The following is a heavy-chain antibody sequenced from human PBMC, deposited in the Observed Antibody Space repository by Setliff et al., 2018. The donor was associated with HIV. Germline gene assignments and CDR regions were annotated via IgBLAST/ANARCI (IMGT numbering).Heavy chain of an antibody. V-gene: IGHV4-39*01. J-gene: IGHJ4*02. CDR3: ARRAGFSEGSGYWFY. CDR1: GDSINSGPYS. D-gene: IGHD3-22*01. CDR2: ISYGGNT. Sequence: SLTCTVSGDSINSGPYSWGWIRQPPGKGLESIGSISYGGNTYYNPPLKSRVLISGDTSKNQFALKLSSVTAADTGVYYCARRAGFSEGSGYWFYWGQGTLVTVSS.